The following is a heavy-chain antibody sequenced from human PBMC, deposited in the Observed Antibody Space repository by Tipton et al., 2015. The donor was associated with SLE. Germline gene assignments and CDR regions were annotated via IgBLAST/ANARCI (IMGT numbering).Heavy chain of an antibody. Sequence: TLSLTCTVSGASISDVYYWGWVRPPPGKGLEWIGDIYHSGNTYYNPSLKSRVTLSVDASKNQFSLKLSTVTAADTAVYYCARRDGCRDYYYMDVWGKGTTVTVSS. D-gene: IGHD2-2*03. CDR1: GASISDVYY. V-gene: IGHV4-38-2*02. CDR3: ARRDGCRDYYYMDV. J-gene: IGHJ6*03. CDR2: IYHSGNT.